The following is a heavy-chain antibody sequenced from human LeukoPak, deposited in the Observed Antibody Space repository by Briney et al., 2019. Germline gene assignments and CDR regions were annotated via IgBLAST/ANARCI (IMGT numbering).Heavy chain of an antibody. V-gene: IGHV4-61*02. J-gene: IGHJ5*02. CDR3: AREDYDFWSGYYIGFDP. Sequence: TLSLTCTVSGGSISSGSYYWSWIRQPAGKGLEWIGRIYTSGSTNYNPSLKSRVTISVDTSKNQFSLKLSSVTAADTAVYYCAREDYDFWSGYYIGFDPWGQGTLVTVSS. CDR2: IYTSGST. CDR1: GGSISSGSYY. D-gene: IGHD3-3*01.